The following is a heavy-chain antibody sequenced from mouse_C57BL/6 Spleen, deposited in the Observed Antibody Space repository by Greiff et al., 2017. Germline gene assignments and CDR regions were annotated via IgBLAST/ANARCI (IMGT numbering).Heavy chain of an antibody. V-gene: IGHV1-69*01. Sequence: VQLQQPGAELVMPGASVKLSCKASGYTFTSYWMHWVKQRPGQGLEWIGEIDPSDSYTNYNQKFKGKSTLTVDKSSSTAYMQLSSLTSEDSAVYYCAFYYDYDALAMDDWGQGTSVTVSS. CDR1: GYTFTSYW. J-gene: IGHJ4*01. CDR3: AFYYDYDALAMDD. D-gene: IGHD2-4*01. CDR2: IDPSDSYT.